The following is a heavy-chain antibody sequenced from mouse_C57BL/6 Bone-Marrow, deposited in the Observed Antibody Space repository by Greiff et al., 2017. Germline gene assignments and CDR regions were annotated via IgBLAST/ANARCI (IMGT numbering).Heavy chain of an antibody. J-gene: IGHJ2*01. D-gene: IGHD1-1*01. V-gene: IGHV14-4*01. Sequence: EVQGVESGAELVRPGASVKLSCTASGFNIKDDYMHWVKQRPEQGLEWIGWIDPENGDTEYASKFQGKATITADTSSNTAYLQLSSLTSEDTAVYYCTSTVVADYWGQGTTLTVSS. CDR3: TSTVVADY. CDR2: IDPENGDT. CDR1: GFNIKDDY.